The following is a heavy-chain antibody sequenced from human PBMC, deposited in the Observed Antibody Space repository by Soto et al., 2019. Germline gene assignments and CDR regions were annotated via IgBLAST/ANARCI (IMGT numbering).Heavy chain of an antibody. Sequence: EVQLVESGGGTVQSGGSLRLSCVVSGFNSSNYWLSWVRQAPGKGLEWVANIKQDGSERSYVESVKGRFTICRDNAKNSELLQMNSLRVEDTAVYYCARGRLDYLLGLFFFDYWGPGTLVTVSS. V-gene: IGHV3-7*05. CDR3: ARGRLDYLLGLFFFDY. CDR1: GFNSSNYW. CDR2: IKQDGSER. D-gene: IGHD4-17*01. J-gene: IGHJ4*02.